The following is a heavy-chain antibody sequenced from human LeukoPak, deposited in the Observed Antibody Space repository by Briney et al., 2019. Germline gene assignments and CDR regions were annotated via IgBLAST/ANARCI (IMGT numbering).Heavy chain of an antibody. D-gene: IGHD5-12*01. J-gene: IGHJ4*02. CDR1: GYTLTELS. CDR3: AKVSRYSGYDLFDY. Sequence: ASVKVSCKVSGYTLTELSMHWVRQAPGKGLEWMGGFDPEDGETIYAQKFRGRVTMTEDTSTDTAYMELSSLRSEDTAVYYCAKVSRYSGYDLFDYWGQGTLVTVSS. CDR2: FDPEDGET. V-gene: IGHV1-24*01.